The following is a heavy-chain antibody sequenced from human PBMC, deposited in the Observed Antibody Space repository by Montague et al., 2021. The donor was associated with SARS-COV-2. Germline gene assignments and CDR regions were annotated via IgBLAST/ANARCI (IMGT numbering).Heavy chain of an antibody. Sequence: SLRLPCAASGFSFSNYAMSWIRQAPGKGLEWVSTISASGDSTYYADSVKGRFTISRDNSKNTLYLQMTSLRADDTAVYFCAKDRLTVVDGGDAFDIWGQGTMVTVSS. V-gene: IGHV3-23*01. D-gene: IGHD2-15*01. CDR1: GFSFSNYA. CDR2: ISASGDST. J-gene: IGHJ3*02. CDR3: AKDRLTVVDGGDAFDI.